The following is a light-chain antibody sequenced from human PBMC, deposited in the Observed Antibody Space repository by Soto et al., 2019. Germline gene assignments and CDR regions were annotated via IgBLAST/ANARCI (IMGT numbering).Light chain of an antibody. CDR3: QHYNSYSEA. J-gene: IGKJ1*01. V-gene: IGKV1-5*03. CDR1: QTISSW. Sequence: IQMTQSPSTLSGSVGDRVTITCRASQTISSWLAWYQQKKGKAPKLLIYKASTLKSGVPSRFSGSGYGTEFNLTISSLQTDDFATYYCQHYNSYSEAFGQGTKVDIK. CDR2: KAS.